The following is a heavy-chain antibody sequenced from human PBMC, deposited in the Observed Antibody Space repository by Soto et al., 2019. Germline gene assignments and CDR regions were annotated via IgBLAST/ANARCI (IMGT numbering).Heavy chain of an antibody. CDR1: GGSISSSSYY. CDR3: ARRGEAYGTYYYYYIDV. J-gene: IGHJ6*03. Sequence: SETLSLTCTVPGGSISSSSYYWGWIRQPPGKGLEWIGSIYYSGSTYYNPSLKSRVTISVDTSKNQFSLKLSSVTAADTAVYYCARRGEAYGTYYYYYIDVWGKGNTVTFSS. D-gene: IGHD3-10*01. V-gene: IGHV4-39*01. CDR2: IYYSGST.